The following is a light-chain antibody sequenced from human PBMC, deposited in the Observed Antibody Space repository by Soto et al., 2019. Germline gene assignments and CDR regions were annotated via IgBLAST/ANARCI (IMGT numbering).Light chain of an antibody. V-gene: IGKV1-33*01. CDR1: QDIRNY. CDR3: QQYDNLPLT. Sequence: DIQMTQSPSSLSASVGDRVTITCQASQDIRNYLNWYQQKPGKAPKLLIYDASYLETGVPSRFSGSGSGTDFTFTISSLQPGDVETYYCQQYDNLPLTLGGGTKVDIK. CDR2: DAS. J-gene: IGKJ4*01.